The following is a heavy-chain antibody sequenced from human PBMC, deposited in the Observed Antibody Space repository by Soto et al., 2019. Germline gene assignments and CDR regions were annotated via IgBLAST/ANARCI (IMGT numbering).Heavy chain of an antibody. CDR3: ARDPSEFRFGELVPYYYMDV. CDR1: GYTFTSYY. J-gene: IGHJ6*03. CDR2: INPSGGST. Sequence: ASVKVSCKASGYTFTSYYMHWVRQAPGQGLEWMGIINPSGGSTSYAQKFQGIVTMTRDTSTSTVYMELSSLRSEDTAVYYCARDPSEFRFGELVPYYYMDVWGKGTTVTISS. V-gene: IGHV1-46*03. D-gene: IGHD3-10*01.